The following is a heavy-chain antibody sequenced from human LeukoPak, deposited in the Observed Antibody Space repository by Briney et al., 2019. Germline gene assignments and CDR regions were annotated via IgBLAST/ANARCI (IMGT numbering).Heavy chain of an antibody. V-gene: IGHV1-69*04. CDR1: EGTFSSYA. J-gene: IGHJ4*02. Sequence: SVKVSCKASEGTFSSYAISWVRQAPGQGLEWMGRIIPIFGIANYAQKFQGRVTITADKSTSTAYMELSSLRSEDTAVYYCARDPVGIAAAGTNYWGQGTPVTVSS. CDR2: IIPIFGIA. CDR3: ARDPVGIAAAGTNY. D-gene: IGHD6-13*01.